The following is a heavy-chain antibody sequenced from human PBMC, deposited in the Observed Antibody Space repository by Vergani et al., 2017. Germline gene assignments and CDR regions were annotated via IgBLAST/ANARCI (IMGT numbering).Heavy chain of an antibody. CDR1: GFPFSSYW. CDR2: IKQDGSGK. D-gene: IGHD1-26*01. Sequence: EVQLVESGGGLVQPGGSLSLSCAASGFPFSSYWMSWVRQAPGKGLEWVANIKQDGSGKYYVDSVKGRFTISRDNAKNSLYLQMNSLRADDTAVYYCARDSRGSYYTYWGQGTLVTVSS. CDR3: ARDSRGSYYTY. V-gene: IGHV3-7*03. J-gene: IGHJ4*02.